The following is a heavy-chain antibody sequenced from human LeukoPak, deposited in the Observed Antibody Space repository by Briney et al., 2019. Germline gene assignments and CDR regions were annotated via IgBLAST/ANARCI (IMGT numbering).Heavy chain of an antibody. D-gene: IGHD6-13*01. CDR1: GFTFSSYG. J-gene: IGHJ4*02. CDR2: IRYDGSIK. V-gene: IGHV3-30*02. Sequence: GGSLRLSCAASGFTFSSYGMHWVRQAPGKGLEWVAFIRYDGSIKYYADSVKGRFTISRDNSQNTLYLQMNSLRAEDTAVYYCARDITAAGTLDYWGQGTLVTVSS. CDR3: ARDITAAGTLDY.